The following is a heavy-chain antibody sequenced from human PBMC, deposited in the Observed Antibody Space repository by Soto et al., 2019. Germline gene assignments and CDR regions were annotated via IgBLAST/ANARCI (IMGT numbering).Heavy chain of an antibody. CDR2: ISTLNGKT. CDR3: ARLLTEVATFREDAFDL. V-gene: IGHV1-18*01. D-gene: IGHD3-9*01. CDR1: RYNFTSHG. Sequence: QIQLMQSGGDVKTPGASLKVSCTTSRYNFTSHGIAWVRQAPGQGLEWMGWISTLNGKTDYAPKFQGRVTTTADTITSNVHMALRSLRSDDTGVYYCARLLTEVATFREDAFDLWGPGTTGSVSS. J-gene: IGHJ3*01.